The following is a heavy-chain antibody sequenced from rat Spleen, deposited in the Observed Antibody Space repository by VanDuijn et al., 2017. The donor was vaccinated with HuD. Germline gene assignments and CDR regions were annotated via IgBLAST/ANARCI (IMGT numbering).Heavy chain of an antibody. V-gene: IGHV2-32*01. J-gene: IGHJ2*01. D-gene: IGHD1-2*01. CDR3: ARCRGTSIYYYSSYYFDY. Sequence: QVQLKESGPGLVQPSQTLSLTCTVSGFSLTNYHVHWVRQPPGKGLEWMGVIWTGGSTAYNSLLESRLSISRDISKSQVFLKMNSLQTEDTALYFCARCRGTSIYYYSSYYFDYWGQGVMVTVSS. CDR1: GFSLTNYH. CDR2: IWTGGST.